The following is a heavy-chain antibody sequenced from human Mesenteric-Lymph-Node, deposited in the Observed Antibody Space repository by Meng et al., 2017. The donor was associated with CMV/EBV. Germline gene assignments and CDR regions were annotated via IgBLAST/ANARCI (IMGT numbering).Heavy chain of an antibody. D-gene: IGHD1-26*01. CDR2: ISAYNGNT. V-gene: IGHV1-18*01. Sequence: KISCKASGYTFTSYGISWVRQAPGQGLEWMGWISAYNGNTNYAQKLQGRVTMTTDTSTSTAYMELRSLRSDDTAVYYCARLTRTGGSYYYFDYWGQGTLVTVSS. J-gene: IGHJ4*02. CDR1: GYTFTSYG. CDR3: ARLTRTGGSYYYFDY.